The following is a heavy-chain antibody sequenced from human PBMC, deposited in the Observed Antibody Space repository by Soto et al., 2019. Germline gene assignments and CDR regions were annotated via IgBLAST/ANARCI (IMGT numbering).Heavy chain of an antibody. CDR2: INSDGSST. Sequence: EVQLVESGGGLVKPGGSLRLSCAASGFTFSNAWMSWVRQAPGKGLEWVGRINSDGSSTSYADSVKGRFTISRDNAKNTLYLQMNSLRAEDTAVYYCARGGNSGDYWGQGTLVTVSS. J-gene: IGHJ4*02. CDR1: GFTFSNAW. CDR3: ARGGNSGDY. V-gene: IGHV3-74*02. D-gene: IGHD4-4*01.